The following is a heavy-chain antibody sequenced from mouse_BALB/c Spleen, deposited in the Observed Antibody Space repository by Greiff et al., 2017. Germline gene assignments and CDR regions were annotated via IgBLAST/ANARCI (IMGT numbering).Heavy chain of an antibody. Sequence: EVKVEESGGGLVKPGGSLKLSCAASGFTFSSYAMSWVRQTPEKRLEWVASISSGGSTYYPDSVKGRFTISRDNARNILYLQMSSLRSEDTAMYYCARGGTTASFAYWGQGTLVTVSA. CDR1: GFTFSSYA. J-gene: IGHJ3*01. CDR3: ARGGTTASFAY. CDR2: ISSGGST. D-gene: IGHD1-2*01. V-gene: IGHV5-6-5*01.